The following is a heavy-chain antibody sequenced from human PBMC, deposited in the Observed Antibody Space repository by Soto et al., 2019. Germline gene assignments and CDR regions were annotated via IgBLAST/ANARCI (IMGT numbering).Heavy chain of an antibody. V-gene: IGHV3-7*01. D-gene: IGHD6-19*01. CDR3: VSWDDIAVSSD. CDR2: INQAGSQT. CDR1: GFTFSANW. Sequence: PVGSLRLSCAASGFTFSANWMSWLRQAPGKGLEWVAHINQAGSQTLYVDSVKGRFTISRDNAKNSVYLQMNSLRADDTAVYYCVSWDDIAVSSDWGQGILVTVSS. J-gene: IGHJ4*02.